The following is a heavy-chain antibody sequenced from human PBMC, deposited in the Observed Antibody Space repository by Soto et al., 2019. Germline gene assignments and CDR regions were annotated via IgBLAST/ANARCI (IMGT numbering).Heavy chain of an antibody. J-gene: IGHJ4*02. CDR3: AKDKAMVRSPFDY. CDR2: ISGSSGST. CDR1: GFTFSSYA. Sequence: HPGGSLRLSCAASGFTFSSYAMSWVRQAPGKGLEWVSAISGSSGSTYYADSVKGRFTISRDNSKDTLYLQMNSLRAEDTAVYYCAKDKAMVRSPFDYWGQGTLVTVSS. D-gene: IGHD3-10*01. V-gene: IGHV3-23*01.